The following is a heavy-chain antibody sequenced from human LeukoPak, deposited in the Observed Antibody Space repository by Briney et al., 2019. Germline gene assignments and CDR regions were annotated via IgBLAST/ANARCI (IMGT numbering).Heavy chain of an antibody. D-gene: IGHD3-3*01. CDR3: AKPFGFLEWLYGGYFDS. V-gene: IGHV3-66*04. CDR1: EFSVGSNY. J-gene: IGHJ4*02. CDR2: IYSGGST. Sequence: GGSLRLSCAASEFSVGSNYMTWVRQAPGKGLEWVSLIYSGGSTYYADSVKGRFTISRDNSKNTLHFQMNSLRAEDTAVYYCAKPFGFLEWLYGGYFDSWGQVTLVTVSS.